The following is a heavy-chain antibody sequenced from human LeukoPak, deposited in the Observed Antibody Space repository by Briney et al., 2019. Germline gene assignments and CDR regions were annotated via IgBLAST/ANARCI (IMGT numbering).Heavy chain of an antibody. Sequence: GGSLRLSCAASGFTFSSYGMHWVRQAPGKGLEWVAVISYDGSNKYYADSVKGRFTISRDNSKNTLYLQMNSLRAEDTAVYYCAKPSSGNYPPTGYWGQGTLVTVSS. CDR1: GFTFSSYG. CDR2: ISYDGSNK. V-gene: IGHV3-30*18. J-gene: IGHJ4*02. D-gene: IGHD1-26*01. CDR3: AKPSSGNYPPTGY.